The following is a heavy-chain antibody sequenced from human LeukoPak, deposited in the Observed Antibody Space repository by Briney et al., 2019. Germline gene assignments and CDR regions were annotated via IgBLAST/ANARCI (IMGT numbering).Heavy chain of an antibody. CDR2: INWNGGST. D-gene: IGHD3-22*01. V-gene: IGHV3-20*04. Sequence: PGGSLRLSCAASGFTFDDYGMSWVRQVPGKGLEWVSGINWNGGSTGYADSVKGRFTISRDNAKNSLYLQMNSLRAEDTALYYCARIYYYDSSGSSFDYWGQGTLVTVSS. J-gene: IGHJ4*02. CDR1: GFTFDDYG. CDR3: ARIYYYDSSGSSFDY.